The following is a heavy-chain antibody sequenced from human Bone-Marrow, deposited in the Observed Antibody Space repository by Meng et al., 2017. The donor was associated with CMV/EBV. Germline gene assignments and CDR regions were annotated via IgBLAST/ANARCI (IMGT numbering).Heavy chain of an antibody. V-gene: IGHV1-18*04. Sequence: ASVKVSCKASGYIFSNYGITWVRQAPGQGLEWMGWISTYNGNTDYAQAFQGRVTVTTDTPTRTAYMDLRGLRSDDTAVYFCARLCCGRAGCQGRDPLDYWGQGTLVTSSS. CDR1: GYIFSNYG. D-gene: IGHD2-2*01. CDR3: ARLCCGRAGCQGRDPLDY. CDR2: ISTYNGNT. J-gene: IGHJ4*02.